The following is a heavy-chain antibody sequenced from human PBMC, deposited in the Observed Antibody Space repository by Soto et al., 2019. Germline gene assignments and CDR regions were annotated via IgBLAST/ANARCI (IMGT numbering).Heavy chain of an antibody. V-gene: IGHV4-4*07. CDR1: GDSISTSY. J-gene: IGHJ4*02. Sequence: SETLSLTCSVSGDSISTSYWSWIRQPAEKRPEWIGRIHSNGNSHYNPSFESRVAISLDTSNNQFSLRLTSLTAADTAVYFCARDHHSYYDTSGYYPYFDFWGQGTLVTVSS. CDR3: ARDHHSYYDTSGYYPYFDF. D-gene: IGHD3-22*01. CDR2: IHSNGNS.